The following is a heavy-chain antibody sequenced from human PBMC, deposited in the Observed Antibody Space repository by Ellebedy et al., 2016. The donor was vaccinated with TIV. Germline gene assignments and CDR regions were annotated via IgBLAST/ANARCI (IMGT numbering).Heavy chain of an antibody. Sequence: AASVKVSCKASGYTFTSYYMHWVRQAPGQGLEWMGLINPSGGGTPYAQKFQGRVTMTRDTSTSTVYMDLSSLRSEDTAVYYCARDIQDCTGGNCYPDVWGQGTLVTVSS. D-gene: IGHD2-15*01. CDR1: GYTFTSYY. V-gene: IGHV1-46*01. J-gene: IGHJ4*02. CDR3: ARDIQDCTGGNCYPDV. CDR2: INPSGGGT.